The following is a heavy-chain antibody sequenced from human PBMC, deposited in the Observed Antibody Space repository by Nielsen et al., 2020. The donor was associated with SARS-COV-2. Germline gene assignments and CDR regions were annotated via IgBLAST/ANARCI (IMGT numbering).Heavy chain of an antibody. CDR1: GFSFNNYG. V-gene: IGHV3-30*18. CDR3: AKDRAIFMIYFTRGGPDY. CDR2: ISYEGSKQ. Sequence: GGSLRLSCAASGFSFNNYGMHWVRQAPGKGLEWVAYISYEGSKQFYGDSVKGRFTISRDFSKGTLYLQMNSLRAEDTAMYYCAKDRAIFMIYFTRGGPDYWGQGTLVTVSS. D-gene: IGHD3/OR15-3a*01. J-gene: IGHJ4*02.